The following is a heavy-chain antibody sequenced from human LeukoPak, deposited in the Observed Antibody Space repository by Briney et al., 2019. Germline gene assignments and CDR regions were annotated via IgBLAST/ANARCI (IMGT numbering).Heavy chain of an antibody. CDR1: GYTFCTHW. CDR3: ARDYSGEWEQLTGWWFDP. J-gene: IGHJ5*02. Sequence: GASVKVSCKASGYTFCTHWMHWVRQAPGQGLEWMAIINPRGDVRSYAQKFQGRVTVTRDMSTRTVYMELSDLRPEDTAVYYCARDYSGEWEQLTGWWFDPWGQGTLVIVSS. CDR2: INPRGDVR. D-gene: IGHD1-26*01. V-gene: IGHV1-46*01.